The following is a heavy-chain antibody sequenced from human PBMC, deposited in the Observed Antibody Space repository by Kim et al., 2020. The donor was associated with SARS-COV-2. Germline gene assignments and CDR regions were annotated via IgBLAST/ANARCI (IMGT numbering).Heavy chain of an antibody. Sequence: GGSLRLSCAASGFTFSSYGMNWVRQAPGKGLEWVSGISGSGATTYYADSVKGRFTFSRDNSKNTLFLQMNSLRAEDTAVYYCAKERGKYNLNEDDVFDIWGQGTMVTVSS. J-gene: IGHJ3*02. CDR2: ISGSGATT. CDR3: AKERGKYNLNEDDVFDI. D-gene: IGHD1-1*01. CDR1: GFTFSSYG. V-gene: IGHV3-23*01.